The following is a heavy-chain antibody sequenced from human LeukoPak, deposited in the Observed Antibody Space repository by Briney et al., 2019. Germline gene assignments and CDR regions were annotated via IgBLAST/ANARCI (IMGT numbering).Heavy chain of an antibody. CDR3: ARGKLELRTYYYYGMDV. D-gene: IGHD1-7*01. CDR2: MNPNSGNT. Sequence: ASVKVSCKASGYTFTSYAINWVRQATGQGLEWMGWMNPNSGNTGYAQKFQGRVTMTRNTPISTAYMELSSRRSEDTAVYYCARGKLELRTYYYYGMDVWGQGTTVTVSS. J-gene: IGHJ6*02. CDR1: GYTFTSYA. V-gene: IGHV1-8*01.